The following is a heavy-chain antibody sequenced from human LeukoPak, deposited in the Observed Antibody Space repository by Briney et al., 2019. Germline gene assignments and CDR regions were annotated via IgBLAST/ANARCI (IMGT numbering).Heavy chain of an antibody. V-gene: IGHV3-53*01. CDR3: ARVLSDSRVWYHLDY. D-gene: IGHD6-19*01. Sequence: GGSLRLSCAASGFTVSSNYMGWVRQAPGRGLEWVSVIYSSGATYYADSVTGRFTISRDNSKNTLSLQINSLRAEDTAVYYCARVLSDSRVWYHLDYWGQGTLVTVSS. CDR1: GFTVSSNY. CDR2: IYSSGAT. J-gene: IGHJ4*02.